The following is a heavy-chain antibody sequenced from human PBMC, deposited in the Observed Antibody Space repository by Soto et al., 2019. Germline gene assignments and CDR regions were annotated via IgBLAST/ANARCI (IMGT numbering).Heavy chain of an antibody. D-gene: IGHD2-2*01. CDR3: ARGGPVIIPAATNWLDP. CDR1: GGFNSYS. V-gene: IGHV1-69*06. CDR2: IIPIFATP. Sequence: QVQLVQSGAEVKKPGSSVKVSCKGSGGFNSYSISWVRQAPGQGPEWMGGIIPIFATPTYAQKFQGRVTITPDKSTSTAYMELSRLTSEDTAVYYCARGGPVIIPAATNWLDPWGQGTLVSVSS. J-gene: IGHJ5*02.